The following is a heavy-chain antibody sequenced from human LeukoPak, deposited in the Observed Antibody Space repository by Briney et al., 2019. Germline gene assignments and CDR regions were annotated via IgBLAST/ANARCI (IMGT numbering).Heavy chain of an antibody. Sequence: ASVKVSCKVSGYTLSDLSMHWVRQAPGKGLEWMGSFALEDGEKVYAQKFQGRVTMTEDTSTDTAYMELSSLRSEDTDVYYCATAFAGNLVDDWGQGTLVTVSS. J-gene: IGHJ4*02. CDR3: ATAFAGNLVDD. V-gene: IGHV1-24*01. CDR1: GYTLSDLS. D-gene: IGHD1-14*01. CDR2: FALEDGEK.